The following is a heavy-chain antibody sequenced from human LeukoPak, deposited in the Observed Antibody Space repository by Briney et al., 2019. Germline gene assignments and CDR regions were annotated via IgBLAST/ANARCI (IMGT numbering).Heavy chain of an antibody. J-gene: IGHJ4*02. D-gene: IGHD6-13*01. CDR1: GGSISGFY. CDR2: IYYSGSA. CDR3: ARDRDSSSWFDY. Sequence: ASETLTLTCTVSGGSISGFYWGWIRQPPGKGLEWIGFIYYSGSANYNPSLKSRVTMSVDTSKNQFSLKLSSVTAADTAFYYCARDRDSSSWFDYWCQGTLVTVSS. V-gene: IGHV4-59*01.